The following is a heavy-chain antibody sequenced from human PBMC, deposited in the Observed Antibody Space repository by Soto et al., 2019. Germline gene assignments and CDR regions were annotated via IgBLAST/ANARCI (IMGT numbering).Heavy chain of an antibody. CDR1: GVSISSSY. CDR2: IYNSGST. J-gene: IGHJ6*03. CDR3: ARDRAFCRGRSGYSPPDYYYDMDV. V-gene: IGHV4-59*01. Sequence: QVQLQESGPGLVKPSETLSLTCTVSGVSISSSYWSWIRQPPGKGLEWSGYIYNSGSTNYNPYLKSRDTTSVDTSKNPVSLGLSSVTAADTAVYYCARDRAFCRGRSGYSPPDYYYDMDVWGKGTTVTVS. D-gene: IGHD2-15*01.